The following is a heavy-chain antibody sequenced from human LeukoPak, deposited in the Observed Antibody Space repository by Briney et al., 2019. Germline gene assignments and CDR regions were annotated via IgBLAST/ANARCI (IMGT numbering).Heavy chain of an antibody. J-gene: IGHJ4*02. V-gene: IGHV1-69*13. D-gene: IGHD3-3*01. CDR1: GGTFSSYA. CDR3: ASGLNDFWSGYHDY. CDR2: IIPIFGTA. Sequence: ASVKVSCMASGGTFSSYAISWVRQAPGQGLEWMGGIIPIFGTANYAQKFQGRVTITADESTSTAYMELSSLRSEDTAVYYCASGLNDFWSGYHDYWGQGTLVTVSS.